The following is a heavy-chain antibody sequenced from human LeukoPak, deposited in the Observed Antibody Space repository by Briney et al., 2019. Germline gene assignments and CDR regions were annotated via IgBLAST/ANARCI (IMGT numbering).Heavy chain of an antibody. CDR1: GFNFNNYW. CDR2: MNVDGSSI. J-gene: IGHJ4*02. D-gene: IGHD3-22*01. V-gene: IGHV3-74*01. CDR3: ARDHITMIVVVITTALGD. Sequence: GGSLRLSCAASGFNFNNYWMHWVRQAPGKGLVWVSRMNVDGSSISYADHVKGRFTISRDNVKKTLYLEMNSLGVEDAAVYYCARDHITMIVVVITTALGDWGQGTLVTVSS.